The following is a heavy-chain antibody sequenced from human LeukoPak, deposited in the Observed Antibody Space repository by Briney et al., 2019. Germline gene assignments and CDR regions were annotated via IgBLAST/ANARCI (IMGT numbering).Heavy chain of an antibody. CDR1: GYTFTSYG. Sequence: ASVKVSCKASGYTFTSYGISWVRQAPGQGLEWMGWISAYNGNTNYAQKLQGRVTMTTDTSTSTAYMELRSLRSDDTAVYYCARLADDYGDSNCFDPWGQGTLVTVSS. CDR3: ARLADDYGDSNCFDP. CDR2: ISAYNGNT. D-gene: IGHD4-17*01. V-gene: IGHV1-18*01. J-gene: IGHJ5*02.